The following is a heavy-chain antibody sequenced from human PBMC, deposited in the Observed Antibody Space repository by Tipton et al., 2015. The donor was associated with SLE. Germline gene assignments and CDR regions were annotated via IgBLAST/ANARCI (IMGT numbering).Heavy chain of an antibody. D-gene: IGHD6-13*01. CDR3: AREVPAGYSSSGRRGYFQH. V-gene: IGHV4-34*01. J-gene: IGHJ1*01. Sequence: TLSLTCAVYGGSFSGYYWSWIRQPPGKGLEWIGEINHSGSTNYNPSLKSRVTISVDTSKNQLSLKLSSVTAADTAVYYCAREVPAGYSSSGRRGYFQHWGQGTLVTVSS. CDR1: GGSFSGYY. CDR2: INHSGST.